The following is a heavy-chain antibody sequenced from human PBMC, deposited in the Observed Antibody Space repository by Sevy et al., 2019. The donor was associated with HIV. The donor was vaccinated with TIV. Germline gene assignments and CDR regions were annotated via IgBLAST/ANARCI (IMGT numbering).Heavy chain of an antibody. V-gene: IGHV3-30*18. J-gene: IGHJ3*02. CDR2: ISHDGSLK. CDR3: AKGSRATGSAFDI. CDR1: GFIFTNYG. D-gene: IGHD2-15*01. Sequence: GGSLRLSCAASGFIFTNYGMHWVRQAPGKGLEWVAVISHDGSLKYYADSVRGRVTISRDSSKNTVSLQMNSLRLEDTAVYYCAKGSRATGSAFDIWGQGQWSPSPQ.